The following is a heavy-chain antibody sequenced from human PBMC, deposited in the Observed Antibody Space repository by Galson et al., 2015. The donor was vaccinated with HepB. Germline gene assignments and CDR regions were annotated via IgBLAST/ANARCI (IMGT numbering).Heavy chain of an antibody. J-gene: IGHJ4*02. Sequence: SLRLSCAASGFNFNNYAMHWVRQAPGKGLEWLAAISPDGSYRPYADSVKGRFTISRDNSDNTLSLQTNSLRPEDTAIYYCAKDVYSWGAVGTIDYWGRGTLVTVSS. CDR1: GFNFNNYA. V-gene: IGHV3-30*18. CDR2: ISPDGSYR. D-gene: IGHD6-13*01. CDR3: AKDVYSWGAVGTIDY.